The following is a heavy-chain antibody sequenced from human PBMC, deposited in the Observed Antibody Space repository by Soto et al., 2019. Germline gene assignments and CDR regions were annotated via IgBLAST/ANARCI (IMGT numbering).Heavy chain of an antibody. J-gene: IGHJ4*02. D-gene: IGHD2-2*01. CDR2: ISSSGSTI. Sequence: QVQLVESGGGLVKPGGSLRLFCAASGFTLSDYYMSWIRQAPGKGLEWVSYISSSGSTIYYADSVKGRFTISRDNAKNSLYLQMNILRAEDTAVYYCARDPEDIVVVPAATRPVDYWGQGTLVTVSS. V-gene: IGHV3-11*01. CDR1: GFTLSDYY. CDR3: ARDPEDIVVVPAATRPVDY.